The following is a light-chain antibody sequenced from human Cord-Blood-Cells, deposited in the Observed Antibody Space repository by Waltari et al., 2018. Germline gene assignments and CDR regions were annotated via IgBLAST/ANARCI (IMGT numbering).Light chain of an antibody. CDR1: SSHVASHNL. Sequence: SALPHPSSVSVSPDQSITITCPGTSSHVASHNLFSWYQQHQGKAPKLMIYEGSKRPSGVSNRFSGSKSGNTASLTISWLQAEDEADYYCCSYAGSSTYVFGTGTKVTVL. V-gene: IGLV2-23*01. J-gene: IGLJ1*01. CDR2: EGS. CDR3: CSYAGSSTYV.